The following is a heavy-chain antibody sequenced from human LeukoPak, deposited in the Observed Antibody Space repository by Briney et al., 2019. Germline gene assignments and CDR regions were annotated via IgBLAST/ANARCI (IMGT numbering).Heavy chain of an antibody. Sequence: GGSLRLSCAASGFTFSSYAMSWVRQAPGKGLEWVSAISGSGGSTYYADSVKGRFTISRDNSKNTLYLQMNSLRAVDTAVYYCAKAIKYYDFWSGPYFDYWGQGTLVTVSS. CDR1: GFTFSSYA. V-gene: IGHV3-23*01. J-gene: IGHJ4*02. D-gene: IGHD3-3*01. CDR2: ISGSGGST. CDR3: AKAIKYYDFWSGPYFDY.